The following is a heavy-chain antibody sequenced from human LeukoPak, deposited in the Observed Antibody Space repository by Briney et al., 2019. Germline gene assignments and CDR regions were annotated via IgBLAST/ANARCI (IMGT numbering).Heavy chain of an antibody. J-gene: IGHJ4*02. CDR1: GGSISSSGYY. CDR3: ARVMITFGGVIAIPSVFDY. D-gene: IGHD3-16*02. CDR2: IYYSGST. V-gene: IGHV4-39*07. Sequence: SETLSLTCTVSGGSISSSGYYWGWMRQPPGKGLEWIGSIYYSGSTYYNPSLKSRVTISVDTSKNQFSLKLSSVTAADTAVYYCARVMITFGGVIAIPSVFDYWGQGTLVTVSS.